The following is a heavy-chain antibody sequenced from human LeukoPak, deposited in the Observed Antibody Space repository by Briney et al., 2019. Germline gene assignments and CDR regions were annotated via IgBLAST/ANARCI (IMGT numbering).Heavy chain of an antibody. V-gene: IGHV1-18*01. CDR1: GYTFTNYG. D-gene: IGHD3-3*01. Sequence: ASVKVSCKASGYTFTNYGISWVRQAPGQGLEWMGWSSAYNGNTKYAQNLQGRVTMTTDTSTSTAYLELRSLRSGDTAVYYCARTPDYDFWSGYPTSWFDPWGQGTLVTVSS. J-gene: IGHJ5*02. CDR3: ARTPDYDFWSGYPTSWFDP. CDR2: SSAYNGNT.